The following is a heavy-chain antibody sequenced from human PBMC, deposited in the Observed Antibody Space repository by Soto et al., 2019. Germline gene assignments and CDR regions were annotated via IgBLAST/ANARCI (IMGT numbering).Heavy chain of an antibody. V-gene: IGHV3-23*01. CDR3: AKDGTYYDFWSGYVRTYYYYYMDV. J-gene: IGHJ6*03. D-gene: IGHD3-3*01. CDR1: GFTFSSYA. Sequence: GGSLRLSCAASGFTFSSYAMSWVRQAPGKGLEWVSAISGSGGSTYYADSVKGRFTISRDNSKNTLYLQMNSLRAEDTAVYYCAKDGTYYDFWSGYVRTYYYYYMDVWGKGTTVTVSS. CDR2: ISGSGGST.